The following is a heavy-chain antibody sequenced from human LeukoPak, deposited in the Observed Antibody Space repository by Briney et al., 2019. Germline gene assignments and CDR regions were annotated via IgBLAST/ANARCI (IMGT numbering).Heavy chain of an antibody. V-gene: IGHV3-74*01. Sequence: PGGSLRLSCEASGFTFSSYWMHWVRQAPGKGLVWVSRINSDGSSTSYADSVKGRFTISRDNAKNSLYLQMNSLGAEDTAVYYCARAGYYDSSAPGDYWGQGTLVTVSS. J-gene: IGHJ4*02. CDR1: GFTFSSYW. CDR3: ARAGYYDSSAPGDY. D-gene: IGHD3-22*01. CDR2: INSDGSST.